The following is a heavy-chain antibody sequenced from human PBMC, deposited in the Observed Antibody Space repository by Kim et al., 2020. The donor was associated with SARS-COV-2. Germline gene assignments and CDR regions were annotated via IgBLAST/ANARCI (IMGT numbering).Heavy chain of an antibody. D-gene: IGHD5-18*01. J-gene: IGHJ6*02. CDR1: GFTFSSYS. V-gene: IGHV3-21*01. Sequence: GGSLRLSCAASGFTFSSYSMNWVRQAPGKGLEWVSSISSSSSYIYYADSVKGRFTISRDNAKNSLYLQMNSLRAEDTAVYYCARVNGTSYTAMVTNYYYYGMDDWGQGTTVTVAS. CDR3: ARVNGTSYTAMVTNYYYYGMDD. CDR2: ISSSSSYI.